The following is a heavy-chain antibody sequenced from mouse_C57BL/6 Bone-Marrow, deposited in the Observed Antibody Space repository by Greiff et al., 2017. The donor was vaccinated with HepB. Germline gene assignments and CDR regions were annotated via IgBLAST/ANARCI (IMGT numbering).Heavy chain of an antibody. CDR3: ARDAQLRPFAY. J-gene: IGHJ3*01. Sequence: EVHLVESGGGLVQSGRSLRLSCAPSGFTFSDFYMEWVRQAPGKGLEWIAASRNKANDYTTEYSASVKGRFIVSRDTSQSILYLQMNALRAEDTAIYYCARDAQLRPFAYWGQGTLVTVSA. CDR2: SRNKANDYTT. D-gene: IGHD3-2*02. V-gene: IGHV7-1*01. CDR1: GFTFSDFY.